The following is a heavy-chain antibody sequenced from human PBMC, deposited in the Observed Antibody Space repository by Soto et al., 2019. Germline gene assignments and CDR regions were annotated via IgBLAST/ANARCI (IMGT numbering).Heavy chain of an antibody. CDR1: GFTFGDYA. CDR3: TRAYYYGSGSRIDYYYYYMDV. V-gene: IGHV3-49*03. CDR2: IRSKAYGGTT. D-gene: IGHD3-10*01. J-gene: IGHJ6*03. Sequence: GGSPRLSCTASGFTFGDYAMSCFRQAPGKGLEWVGFIRSKAYGGTTEYAASVKGRFTISRDDSKSIAYLQMNSLKTEDTAVYYCTRAYYYGSGSRIDYYYYYMDVWGKGTTVTVSS.